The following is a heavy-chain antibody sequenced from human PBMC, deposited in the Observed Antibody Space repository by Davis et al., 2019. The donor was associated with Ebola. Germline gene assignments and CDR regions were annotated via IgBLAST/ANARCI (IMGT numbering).Heavy chain of an antibody. D-gene: IGHD3-22*01. CDR2: IYYSGST. V-gene: IGHV4-39*01. Sequence: SETLSLPCTVSGGSISSSSYYWGWIRQPPGKGLEWIGSIYYSGSTYYNPSLKSRVTISVDTSKNQFSLKLSSVTAADTAVYYCARHNTEAVVVITSGLYYFDYWGQGTLVTVSS. CDR3: ARHNTEAVVVITSGLYYFDY. J-gene: IGHJ4*02. CDR1: GGSISSSSYY.